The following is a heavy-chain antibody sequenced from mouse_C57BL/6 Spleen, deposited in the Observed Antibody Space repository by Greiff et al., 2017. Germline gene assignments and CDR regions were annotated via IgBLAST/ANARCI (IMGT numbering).Heavy chain of an antibody. CDR2: IDPENGDT. J-gene: IGHJ3*01. D-gene: IGHD4-1*01. Sequence: VQLKESGAELVRPGASVKLSCTASGFNIKDDYMHWVKQRPEQGLEWIGWIDPENGDTEYASKFQGKATITADTSSNTAYLQLSSLTSEDTAVYYCTTAPGTGADWGQGTLVTVSA. CDR3: TTAPGTGAD. V-gene: IGHV14-4*01. CDR1: GFNIKDDY.